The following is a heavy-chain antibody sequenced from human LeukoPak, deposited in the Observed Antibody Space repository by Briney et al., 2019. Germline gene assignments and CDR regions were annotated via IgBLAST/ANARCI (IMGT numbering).Heavy chain of an antibody. V-gene: IGHV3-11*01. D-gene: IGHD3-16*01. J-gene: IGHJ4*02. CDR2: ISSSGSTI. Sequence: GRSPRLSPAPSGFTFSEYYMSSIRQSPGKRLECVSYISSSGSTIYYADSVKGRFTLSRDNAKNSLYLQMNSLRAEDTAVYYCARHLGEARDYWGQGTLVTVSS. CDR3: ARHLGEARDY. CDR1: GFTFSEYY.